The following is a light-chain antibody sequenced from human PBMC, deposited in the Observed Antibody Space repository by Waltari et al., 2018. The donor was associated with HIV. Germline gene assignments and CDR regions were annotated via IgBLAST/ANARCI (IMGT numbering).Light chain of an antibody. J-gene: IGLJ1*01. V-gene: IGLV2-14*03. Sequence: SALTQPASVSGSPGQSITISCTGTSSDVGAYDYVSWYQQHPGTVPKPLIYDVYNRPSRISTRFSGSKSGNTASLTISGLQAEDEADYYCASFTSGRLNVFGTGTKVTVL. CDR3: ASFTSGRLNV. CDR1: SSDVGAYDY. CDR2: DVY.